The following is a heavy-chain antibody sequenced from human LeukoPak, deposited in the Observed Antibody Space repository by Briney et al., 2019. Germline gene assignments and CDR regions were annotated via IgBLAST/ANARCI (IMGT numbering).Heavy chain of an antibody. CDR1: GYTFTSYD. CDR2: MNPNSGNT. V-gene: IGHV1-8*01. Sequence: ASVKVSCKASGYTFTSYDIKWVRQATGQGLEWMGWMNPNSGNTGYAQKFQGRVTMTRNTSISTAYMELSSLRSEDTAVYYCARGVVGNYDFWSGYSETAIFDYWGQGTLVTVSS. CDR3: ARGVVGNYDFWSGYSETAIFDY. J-gene: IGHJ4*02. D-gene: IGHD3-3*01.